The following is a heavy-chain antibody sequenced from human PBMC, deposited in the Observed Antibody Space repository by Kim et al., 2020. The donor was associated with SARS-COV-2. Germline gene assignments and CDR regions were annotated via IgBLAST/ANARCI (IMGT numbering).Heavy chain of an antibody. V-gene: IGHV3-23*01. CDR3: AKDSGYYVFWSGYSMYFDY. CDR2: ISGSGGST. Sequence: GGSLRLSCAASGFTFSSYAMSWVRQAPGKGLEWVSAISGSGGSTYYADSVKGRFTISRDNSKNTLYLQMNSLRAEDTAVYYCAKDSGYYVFWSGYSMYFDYWGPGTLVTVSS. D-gene: IGHD3-3*01. CDR1: GFTFSSYA. J-gene: IGHJ4*02.